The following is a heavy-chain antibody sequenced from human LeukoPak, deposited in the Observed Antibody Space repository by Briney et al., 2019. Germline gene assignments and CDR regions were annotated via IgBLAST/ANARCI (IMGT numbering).Heavy chain of an antibody. CDR1: GFTFSDYT. D-gene: IGHD6-19*01. CDR2: ITGDSTYI. V-gene: IGHV3-21*04. J-gene: IGHJ4*02. CDR3: ARGGWYYDY. Sequence: GGSLRLSCAASGFTFSDYTLNWVRQPPGKGLEWVSSITGDSTYIYYADSVKGRFTISRDNAKNSLYLQMNSLRAEDTAVYYCARGGWYYDYWGQGTLVTVSS.